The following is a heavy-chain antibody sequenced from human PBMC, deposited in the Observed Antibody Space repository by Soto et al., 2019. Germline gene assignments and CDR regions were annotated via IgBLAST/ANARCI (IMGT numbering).Heavy chain of an antibody. CDR3: ARDPTGYIVGPYAFDI. CDR1: GYTFTSYG. J-gene: IGHJ3*02. Sequence: ASVKVSCKGSGYTFTSYGISWVRQAPGQGLEWMGWISAYNGNTNYAQKLQGRVTMTTDTSTSTAYMELRSLRSDDTAVYYCARDPTGYIVGPYAFDIWGQGTMVTVSS. D-gene: IGHD5-12*01. V-gene: IGHV1-18*01. CDR2: ISAYNGNT.